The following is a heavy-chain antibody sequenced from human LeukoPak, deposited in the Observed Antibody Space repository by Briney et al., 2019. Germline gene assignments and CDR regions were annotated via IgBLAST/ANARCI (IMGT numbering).Heavy chain of an antibody. CDR3: ARAAELYSSSSGWDYYYYMDV. D-gene: IGHD6-6*01. CDR1: GYTFTGYY. CDR2: INPNSGGT. Sequence: GASVKVSCKASGYTFTGYYMHWVRQAPGQGLEWMGWINPNSGGTNYAQKFQGRVTMTRDTSISTAYMELSRLRSDDTAVYYCARAAELYSSSSGWDYYYYMDVWGKGTTVTVSS. J-gene: IGHJ6*03. V-gene: IGHV1-2*02.